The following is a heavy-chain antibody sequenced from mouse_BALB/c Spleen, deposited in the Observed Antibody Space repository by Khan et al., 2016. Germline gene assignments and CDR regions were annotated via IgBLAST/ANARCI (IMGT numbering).Heavy chain of an antibody. CDR1: GYTFSNYW. CDR3: ARAWYSMDY. Sequence: QVQLQQSGAELMKPGASVKISCKATGYTFSNYWIEWVKQRPGHGLEWIGDILPGNANSNYNENLKGKATLTADTSSNTAYMQLSSLTSEGSAVYYCARAWYSMDYWGQGTSVTVSS. J-gene: IGHJ4*01. CDR2: ILPGNANS. V-gene: IGHV1-9*01.